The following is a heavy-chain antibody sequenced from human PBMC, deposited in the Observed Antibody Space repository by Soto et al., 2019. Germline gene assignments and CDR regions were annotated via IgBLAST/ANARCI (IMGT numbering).Heavy chain of an antibody. D-gene: IGHD1-26*01. CDR3: ARDLGGAPTL. Sequence: QVQLVESGGGVVQPGRSLRLSCAASGFTFSSYAMHWVRQAPGKGLEWVAVISYDGSNKYYADSVKGRFTISRDNSKNTLYPQISSLRAEDTAVYYCARDLGGAPTLWGQGTLVTVSS. CDR2: ISYDGSNK. J-gene: IGHJ4*02. V-gene: IGHV3-30-3*01. CDR1: GFTFSSYA.